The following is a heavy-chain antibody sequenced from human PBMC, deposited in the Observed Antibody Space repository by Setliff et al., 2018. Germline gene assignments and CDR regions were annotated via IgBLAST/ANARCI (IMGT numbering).Heavy chain of an antibody. V-gene: IGHV4-31*03. Sequence: PSETLSLTCTVSGGSISSGGYYWSWIRQHPGKGLEWIGYIYYSGSINYNPSLKSRVTMSVDKSKNQFSLKLTSVTAADTAVYYCARGLEGEDYFYYMDVWGKGNTVTVSS. CDR1: GGSISSGGYY. CDR2: IYYSGSI. CDR3: ARGLEGEDYFYYMDV. D-gene: IGHD2-21*01. J-gene: IGHJ6*03.